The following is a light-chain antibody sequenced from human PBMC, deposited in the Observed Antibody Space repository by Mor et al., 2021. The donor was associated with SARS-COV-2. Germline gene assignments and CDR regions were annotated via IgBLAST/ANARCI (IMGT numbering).Light chain of an antibody. Sequence: PGQPPVLVRYKNNKRPSGIPERFSGSNSGNTATLTISGTQAMDEADYYCQAWDSSAIFGGGTKLTVL. CDR2: KNN. V-gene: IGLV3-1*01. J-gene: IGLJ2*01. CDR3: QAWDSSAI.